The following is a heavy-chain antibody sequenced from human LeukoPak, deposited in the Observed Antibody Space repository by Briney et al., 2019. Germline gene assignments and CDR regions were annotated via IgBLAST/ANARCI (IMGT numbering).Heavy chain of an antibody. CDR1: GFTFSSYS. CDR2: IWYDGSNT. CDR3: ARDVPDSGIYYPDASDF. J-gene: IGHJ3*01. V-gene: IGHV3-33*01. D-gene: IGHD3-10*01. Sequence: PGRSLRLSCAASGFTFSSYSMHWVRQAPGKGLEWVAAIWYDGSNTYYVDSVKGRFTISRDNSKNTLFLQMNSLRAGDTAVYYCARDVPDSGIYYPDASDFWGQGTMVTVSS.